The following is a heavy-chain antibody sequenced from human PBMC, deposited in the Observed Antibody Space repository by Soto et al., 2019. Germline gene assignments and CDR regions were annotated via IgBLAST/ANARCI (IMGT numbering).Heavy chain of an antibody. Sequence: GGSLRLSCAASGFTFSSYWMHWVRQAPGKGLVWVSRINSDGSSTSYADSVKGRFTISRDNAKNTLYLQMNSLRAEDTAVYYCARGGYLWFGELFHFDYWGQGTLVTVSS. CDR3: ARGGYLWFGELFHFDY. D-gene: IGHD3-10*01. CDR2: INSDGSST. V-gene: IGHV3-74*01. CDR1: GFTFSSYW. J-gene: IGHJ4*02.